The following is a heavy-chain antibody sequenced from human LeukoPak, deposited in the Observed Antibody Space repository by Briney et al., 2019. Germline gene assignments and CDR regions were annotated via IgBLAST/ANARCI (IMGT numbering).Heavy chain of an antibody. J-gene: IGHJ6*02. CDR2: IWYDGSNK. V-gene: IGHV3-33*06. Sequence: QTGGSLRLSCAASGFTFSSYGMHWVRQAPGKGLEWVAVIWYDGSNKYYADSMKGRFTISRDNSKNTLYLQMNSMRAEDTAVYYCAKVLRAARTNYGMDVWGQGTTVTVSS. CDR1: GFTFSSYG. D-gene: IGHD6-6*01. CDR3: AKVLRAARTNYGMDV.